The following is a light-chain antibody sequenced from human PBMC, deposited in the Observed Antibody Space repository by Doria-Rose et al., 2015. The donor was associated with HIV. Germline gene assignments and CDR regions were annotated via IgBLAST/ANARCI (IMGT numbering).Light chain of an antibody. CDR3: QQSYSTLPIT. J-gene: IGKJ5*01. Sequence: DIQLTQSPSSLSASVGDRVTITCRSSENINDYLNWYQHKPGKAPKLLIYAPSNLQSGVSSRFSGSGSGTDFTLTISSLQPEDSAIYFCQQSYSTLPITFGQGTRLEIK. CDR1: ENINDY. CDR2: APS. V-gene: IGKV1-39*01.